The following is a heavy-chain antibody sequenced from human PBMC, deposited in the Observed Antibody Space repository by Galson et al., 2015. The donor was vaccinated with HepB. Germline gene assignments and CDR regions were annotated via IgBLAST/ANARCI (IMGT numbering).Heavy chain of an antibody. V-gene: IGHV4-61*01. D-gene: IGHD2-15*01. J-gene: IGHJ3*02. Sequence: ETLSLTCTVSGGSVSSSSYYWSWIRQPPGKGLEWIGYIYYSGSTNYNPSLKSRVTISVDTSKNQFSLKLSSVTAADTAVYYCARDGDCSGGSCRANDAFDIWGQGTMVTVSS. CDR2: IYYSGST. CDR3: ARDGDCSGGSCRANDAFDI. CDR1: GGSVSSSSYY.